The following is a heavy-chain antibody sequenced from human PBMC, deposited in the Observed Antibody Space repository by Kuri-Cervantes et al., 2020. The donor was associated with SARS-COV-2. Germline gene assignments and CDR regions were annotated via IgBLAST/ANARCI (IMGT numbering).Heavy chain of an antibody. Sequence: GGSLRLSCAASGFTFSSYAMSWVRQAPGKGLEWVSAISGSGGSTYYADSVKGRFTISRDNSKNTLYLQMNSLRAEDTAVYYCARDGNEETALGYWGQGNLVNVSS. CDR2: ISGSGGST. J-gene: IGHJ4*02. CDR3: ARDGNEETALGY. CDR1: GFTFSSYA. D-gene: IGHD1-14*01. V-gene: IGHV3-23*01.